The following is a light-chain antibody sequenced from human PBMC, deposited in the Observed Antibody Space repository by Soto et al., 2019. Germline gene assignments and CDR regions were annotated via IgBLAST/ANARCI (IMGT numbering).Light chain of an antibody. CDR2: DSS. J-gene: IGKJ1*01. CDR3: QQYNNWPPRT. Sequence: VLTQFPATLSLSPGERATLSCRASQSVRGNLAWYQQKPGQAPRLLIYDSSTRAAGIPLRFSGTGSGTDFTLTVTSLQSEDFAVYYCQQYNNWPPRTFGQGTKVDIK. V-gene: IGKV3-15*01. CDR1: QSVRGN.